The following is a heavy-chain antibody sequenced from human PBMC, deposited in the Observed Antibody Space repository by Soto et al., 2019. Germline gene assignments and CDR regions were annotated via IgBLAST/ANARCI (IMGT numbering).Heavy chain of an antibody. CDR2: INPYNGKA. CDR3: ARSKGSSNNNLYYFDY. V-gene: IGHV1-18*01. D-gene: IGHD1-1*01. J-gene: IGHJ4*02. Sequence: GASVKVSCKVSGYFFTDYGFSWVRRPPGQGLEWLGWINPYNGKAFYVKNFQDRLTMTTDTATSTVYMDLSRLTSDDTAIYYCARSKGSSNNNLYYFDYWGQGTLVTVSS. CDR1: GYFFTDYG.